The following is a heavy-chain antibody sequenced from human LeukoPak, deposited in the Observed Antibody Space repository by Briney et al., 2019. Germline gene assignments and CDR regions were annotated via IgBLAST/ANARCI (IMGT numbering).Heavy chain of an antibody. CDR3: ARHELPGMAVSAGFEY. CDR2: INHSGNT. J-gene: IGHJ4*02. D-gene: IGHD6-19*01. V-gene: IGHV4-34*01. Sequence: SETLSLTCAVDGGSFSGYYCGWIRQPPGGGLGWIGEINHSGNTYYNPSLKSRVTISVDTSKNQFSLKLSSVTAADTAFYYCARHELPGMAVSAGFEYWGQGALVTVSS. CDR1: GGSFSGYY.